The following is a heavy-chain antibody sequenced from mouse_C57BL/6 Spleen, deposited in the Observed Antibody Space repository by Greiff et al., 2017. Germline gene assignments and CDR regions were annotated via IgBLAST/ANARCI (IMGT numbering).Heavy chain of an antibody. CDR2: ISDGGSYT. D-gene: IGHD1-1*01. V-gene: IGHV5-4*01. J-gene: IGHJ1*03. Sequence: EVKLVEPGGGLVKPGGSLKLSCAASGFTFSSYAMSWVRQTPEKRLEWVATISDGGSYTYYPENVKGRFTISRDNAKDNLYLQMSHLKSEDTAMYYCARDQGYSSSYYWYFDVWGTGTTVTVSS. CDR3: ARDQGYSSSYYWYFDV. CDR1: GFTFSSYA.